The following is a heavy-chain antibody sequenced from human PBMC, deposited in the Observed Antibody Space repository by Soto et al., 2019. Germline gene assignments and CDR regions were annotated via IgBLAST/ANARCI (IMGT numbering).Heavy chain of an antibody. Sequence: ASVKVSCKASGYTFTSYYMHWVRQAPGQGLEWMGIINPSGGSTSYAQKFQGRVTMTRDTSTSTVYMELSSLRSEDTAVYYCAKETAYSSASINWFDPWGQGTLVTVSS. CDR1: GYTFTSYY. D-gene: IGHD6-6*01. CDR2: INPSGGST. CDR3: AKETAYSSASINWFDP. J-gene: IGHJ5*02. V-gene: IGHV1-46*01.